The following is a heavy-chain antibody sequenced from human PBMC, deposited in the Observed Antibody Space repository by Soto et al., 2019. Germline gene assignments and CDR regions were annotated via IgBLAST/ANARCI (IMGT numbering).Heavy chain of an antibody. CDR2: IYSGGYT. CDR3: EADSGGGGY. J-gene: IGHJ4*02. D-gene: IGHD4-17*01. Sequence: EVQLVESGGGLIQPGGSLRLSCAVSGFTVSNNYMSWVRQAPGKGLEGVSVIYSGGYTAYGDSVKCRFTISRDNSKNTQNLPANTQGADTALWFSVEADSGGGGYWGQGTLVTVSS. CDR1: GFTVSNNY. V-gene: IGHV3-53*01.